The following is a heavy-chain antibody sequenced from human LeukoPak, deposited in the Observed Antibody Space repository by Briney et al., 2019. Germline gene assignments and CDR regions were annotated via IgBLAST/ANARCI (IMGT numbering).Heavy chain of an antibody. J-gene: IGHJ4*02. Sequence: SGPTLVKPTQTLTLTCTFSGFSLNTNAMGVGWIRQPPGKALEWLALIYWDDDRRYSPSLKSRLTITKDTSKNQVVLTMTNMDPIDTATYYCARQAAGYGSSWREYYFAYWGQGTLVTVSS. D-gene: IGHD6-13*01. CDR3: ARQAAGYGSSWREYYFAY. V-gene: IGHV2-5*02. CDR1: GFSLNTNAMG. CDR2: IYWDDDR.